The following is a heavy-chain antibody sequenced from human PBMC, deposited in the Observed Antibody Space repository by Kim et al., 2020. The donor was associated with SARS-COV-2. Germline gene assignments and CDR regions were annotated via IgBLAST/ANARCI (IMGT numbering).Heavy chain of an antibody. CDR3: TTGGDSSGFYY. V-gene: IGHV3-30*04. D-gene: IGHD3-22*01. J-gene: IGHJ4*02. Sequence: GGSLRRSCAASGFAFSRFSIHWVRQAPGKGLEWVALISPDGTKKYYADSVKGRFSISRDSSENTLFVEMNSLRPEDTAVYYCTTGGDSSGFYYWGQGTLV. CDR1: GFAFSRFS. CDR2: ISPDGTKK.